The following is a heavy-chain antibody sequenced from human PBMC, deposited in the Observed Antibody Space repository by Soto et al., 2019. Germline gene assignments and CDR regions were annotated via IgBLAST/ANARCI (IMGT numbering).Heavy chain of an antibody. CDR2: MNPNTGDT. D-gene: IGHD3-10*01. Sequence: QVQLVQSGAEVKKPGASVKVSCKASGYTFTSHDINWVRQATGQGLEWMGAMNPNTGDTGYAQKFQGRVTMTRDTSISTAYMELSGLRSEDTAVYYCASTHIIRWLGDIYVYGMDVLGQGTTVTVSS. V-gene: IGHV1-8*01. CDR1: GYTFTSHD. J-gene: IGHJ6*02. CDR3: ASTHIIRWLGDIYVYGMDV.